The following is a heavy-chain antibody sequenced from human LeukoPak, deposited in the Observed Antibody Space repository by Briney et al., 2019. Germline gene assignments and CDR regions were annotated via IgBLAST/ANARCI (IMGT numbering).Heavy chain of an antibody. D-gene: IGHD2-2*01. CDR3: ARGGEDIVVVPAAKQGGNYYYYYMDV. V-gene: IGHV3-30*01. CDR1: GFTFSSYA. Sequence: GGSLRLSCAASGFTFSSYAMHWVRQAPGKGLEWVAVISYDGSNKYYADSVKGRFTNSRDNSKNTLYLQMNSLRAEDTAVYYCARGGEDIVVVPAAKQGGNYYYYYMDVWGKGTTVTVSS. CDR2: ISYDGSNK. J-gene: IGHJ6*03.